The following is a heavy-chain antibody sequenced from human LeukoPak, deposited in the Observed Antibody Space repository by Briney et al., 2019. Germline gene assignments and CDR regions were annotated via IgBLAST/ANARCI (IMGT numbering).Heavy chain of an antibody. V-gene: IGHV4-59*01. CDR2: IYYSGST. J-gene: IGHJ4*02. CDR3: ARAISGYNAIDY. D-gene: IGHD5-18*01. Sequence: SETLSLTCTVSGGSISSYYWSWIRQPPGKGLEWIGYIYYSGSTNYNPSLKSRVTVSVDTSKNQFSLKLSSVTAADTAVYYCARAISGYNAIDYWGQGTLVTVSS. CDR1: GGSISSYY.